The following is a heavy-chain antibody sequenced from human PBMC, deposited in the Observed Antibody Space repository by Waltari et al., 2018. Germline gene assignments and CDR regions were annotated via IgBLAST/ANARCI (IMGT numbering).Heavy chain of an antibody. V-gene: IGHV3-48*04. CDR3: ARRMMHRFGP. CDR1: GFTFIDYS. J-gene: IGHJ5*02. CDR2: ISSHSNTV. D-gene: IGHD3-16*01. Sequence: EMQLVESGGGLVQPGGSLRLSCAASGFTFIDYSMNWFRQAPGKGLEWISYISSHSNTVYYVDSVRGRFTISSDNAKKSLYLQMSSLRADDTAVYYCARRMMHRFGPWGQGTLVTVSS.